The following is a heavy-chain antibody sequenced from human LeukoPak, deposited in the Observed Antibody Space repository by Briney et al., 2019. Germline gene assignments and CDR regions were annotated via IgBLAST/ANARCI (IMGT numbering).Heavy chain of an antibody. CDR3: AKACYGDYAPPCPDY. D-gene: IGHD4-17*01. V-gene: IGHV3-9*01. J-gene: IGHJ4*02. Sequence: GGSLRLSCETSGFTFDDFAMHWVRQGPGKGLEWVSSITWNSEKIDYAGSVKGRFTISGDNAKNSLYLQMNSLRAEDTALYYCAKACYGDYAPPCPDYWGQGTLVTVSS. CDR2: ITWNSEKI. CDR1: GFTFDDFA.